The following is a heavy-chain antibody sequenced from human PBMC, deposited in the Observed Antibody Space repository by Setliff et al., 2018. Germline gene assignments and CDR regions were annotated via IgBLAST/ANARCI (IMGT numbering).Heavy chain of an antibody. CDR1: GFLYSNNA. D-gene: IGHD2-15*01. Sequence: GGSLRLSCAASGFLYSNNAFHWVRQTPGKGLEWVAVISYDGTITHYVDSVKGRFSISRHNSQNTLYLQMNSLSPEDTALYYCASSSGGNYEAYFDYWGQGTLVTVSS. CDR2: ISYDGTIT. CDR3: ASSSGGNYEAYFDY. V-gene: IGHV3-30*04. J-gene: IGHJ4*02.